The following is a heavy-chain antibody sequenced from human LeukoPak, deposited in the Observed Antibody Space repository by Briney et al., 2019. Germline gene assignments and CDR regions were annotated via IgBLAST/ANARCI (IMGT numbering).Heavy chain of an antibody. CDR1: GFTFDDYT. V-gene: IGHV3-43*01. CDR2: ISWDGGST. CDR3: AKAQVEGVVVTATMLQYGMDV. Sequence: PGGSLRLSCAASGFTFDDYTMHWVRQAPGRGLEWVSLISWDGGSTYYADSVKGRFTISRDNSKNSLYLQMNSLRTEDTALYYCAKAQVEGVVVTATMLQYGMDVWGQGTTVTVSS. D-gene: IGHD2-21*02. J-gene: IGHJ6*02.